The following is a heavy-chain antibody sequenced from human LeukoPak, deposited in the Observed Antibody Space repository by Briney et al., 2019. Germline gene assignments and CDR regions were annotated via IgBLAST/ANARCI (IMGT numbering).Heavy chain of an antibody. V-gene: IGHV4-39*01. CDR2: IYYSGST. CDR3: ARILMTYYYGSGSYSLDYFDY. Sequence: SETVSLICSVCVGSISSSRYYGGWIRRPPGKVREWIGRIYYSGSTYYNPSLKSRVTISVDTSKNQFSLKLSSVTAADTAVYYCARILMTYYYGSGSYSLDYFDYWGQGTLVTVSS. J-gene: IGHJ4*02. CDR1: VGSISSSRYY. D-gene: IGHD3-10*01.